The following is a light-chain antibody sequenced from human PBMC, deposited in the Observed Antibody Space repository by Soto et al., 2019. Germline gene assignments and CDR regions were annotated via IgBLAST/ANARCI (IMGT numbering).Light chain of an antibody. J-gene: IGKJ2*01. CDR1: QSVSSY. Sequence: EIVLTQSPAPLSLSPGERATLSCRASQSVSSYLAWYQQNPGQAPRLLVYDSSIRATGIPARFSGSGAGTDFSLTISSLAPEDFGVYYCQQRNNWPPGSFGQGTKLEIK. CDR2: DSS. V-gene: IGKV3-11*01. CDR3: QQRNNWPPGS.